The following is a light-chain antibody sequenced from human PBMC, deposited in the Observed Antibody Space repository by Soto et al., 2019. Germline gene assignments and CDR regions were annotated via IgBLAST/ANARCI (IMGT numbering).Light chain of an antibody. CDR3: MLAYSGAWV. Sequence: QAVVTQEPSLTVSPGGTVTLTCGSSTGAVTSGHYPYWFQQKPGQAPRTLIYDASKKHSWTPARFSGSFLGGKAALTLSGAQPEDEDEYYCMLAYSGAWVFGGGTKLTVL. V-gene: IGLV7-46*01. J-gene: IGLJ3*02. CDR2: DAS. CDR1: TGAVTSGHY.